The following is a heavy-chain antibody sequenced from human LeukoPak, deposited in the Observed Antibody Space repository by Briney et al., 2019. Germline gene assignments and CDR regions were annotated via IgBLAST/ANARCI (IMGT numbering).Heavy chain of an antibody. CDR1: GYTFTGYY. Sequence: GASVKVSCKASGYTFTGYYMHWVRQAPGQGLEWMGWINPNSGGTNYAQKFQGRVTMTRDTSISTAYMELRSLRSDDTAVYYCARAIGGVIVIGSDYWGQGTLVTVSS. V-gene: IGHV1-2*02. D-gene: IGHD3-16*02. CDR3: ARAIGGVIVIGSDY. CDR2: INPNSGGT. J-gene: IGHJ4*02.